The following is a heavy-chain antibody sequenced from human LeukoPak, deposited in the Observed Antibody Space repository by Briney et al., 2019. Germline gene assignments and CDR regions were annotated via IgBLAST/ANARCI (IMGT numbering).Heavy chain of an antibody. D-gene: IGHD1-26*01. CDR3: ARAVGTSLDY. CDR2: ISSGSSTI. J-gene: IGHJ4*02. V-gene: IGHV3-48*01. Sequence: GGSLRLSCAASGFTFSRYSMNWVRQAPGKGLEWVSYISSGSSTIYYADSVKGRFTISRDNAKNSLYLQMNSLRAEDTAVYYCARAVGTSLDYWGQGTLVTVSS. CDR1: GFTFSRYS.